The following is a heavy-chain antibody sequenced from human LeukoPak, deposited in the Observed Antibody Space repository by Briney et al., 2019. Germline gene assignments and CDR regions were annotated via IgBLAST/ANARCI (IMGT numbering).Heavy chain of an antibody. J-gene: IGHJ4*02. CDR3: AREDHSNYNY. V-gene: IGHV3-7*01. CDR2: IKQDGTEK. CDR1: GFTFSSYW. D-gene: IGHD4-11*01. Sequence: GSLRLSCAASGFTFSSYWMSWVRQAPGKGLEWVASIKQDGTEKFYVDSVKGRFTISKDNAKNSLCLQMNSLRAEDTAVYYCAREDHSNYNYWGQGTLVTVSS.